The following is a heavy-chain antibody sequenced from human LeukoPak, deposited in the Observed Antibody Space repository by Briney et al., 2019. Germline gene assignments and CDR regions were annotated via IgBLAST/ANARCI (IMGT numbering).Heavy chain of an antibody. V-gene: IGHV4-31*03. D-gene: IGHD2-2*01. CDR2: IYYSGST. CDR3: ARGSTSWHRFDY. Sequence: SETLSLTCTVSGGSISSGGYYWSWIRLHPGKGLEWIGYIYYSGSTYYNPSLKSRVTISVDTSKNQFSLKLSSVTAADTAVYYCARGSTSWHRFDYWGQGTLVTVSS. J-gene: IGHJ4*02. CDR1: GGSISSGGYY.